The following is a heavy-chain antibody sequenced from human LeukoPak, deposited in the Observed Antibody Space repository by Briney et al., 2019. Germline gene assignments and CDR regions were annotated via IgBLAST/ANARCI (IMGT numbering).Heavy chain of an antibody. CDR1: GGSVSSGSYY. CDR2: IYYSGST. CDR3: ARGSSQWLGPFDY. D-gene: IGHD6-19*01. Sequence: SETLSLTCTVSGGSVSSGSYYWSWIRQPPGKGLEWLGYIYYSGSTNYNPSLKSRVTISVDTSKNQFSLKLSSVTAADTAVYYCARGSSQWLGPFDYWGQGTLVTVSS. V-gene: IGHV4-61*01. J-gene: IGHJ4*02.